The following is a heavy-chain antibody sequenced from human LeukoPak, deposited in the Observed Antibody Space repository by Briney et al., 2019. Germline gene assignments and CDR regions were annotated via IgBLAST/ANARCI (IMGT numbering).Heavy chain of an antibody. CDR3: TRPTQSNKLGFHF. CDR2: IRSEANSFAT. Sequence: SGGSLRLSCATSGFTFSDSAIHWVRQASGKGLEWIGRIRSEANSFATAYAASVEGRFTISRDDSENTAFLQMNSLKTADTAVYYCTRPTQSNKLGFHFWDQGTLVTVSS. V-gene: IGHV3-73*01. D-gene: IGHD1/OR15-1a*01. CDR1: GFTFSDSA. J-gene: IGHJ4*02.